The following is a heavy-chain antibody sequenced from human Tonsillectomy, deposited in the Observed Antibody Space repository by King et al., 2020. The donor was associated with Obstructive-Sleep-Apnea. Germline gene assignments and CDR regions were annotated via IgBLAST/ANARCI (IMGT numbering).Heavy chain of an antibody. J-gene: IGHJ4*02. D-gene: IGHD5-18*01. CDR3: RGYSYGGTDLFDY. Sequence: VQLQQWGAGLLKPSETLSLTCAVYGGSFGGYYWSWIRQSPGKGLEWIGEIDHRDSTNYNPSLKSRVTISVDTSKNQFSLKLSSVTAADTAVYYCRGYSYGGTDLFDYWGQGTLVTVSS. CDR2: IDHRDST. CDR1: GGSFGGYY. V-gene: IGHV4-34*01.